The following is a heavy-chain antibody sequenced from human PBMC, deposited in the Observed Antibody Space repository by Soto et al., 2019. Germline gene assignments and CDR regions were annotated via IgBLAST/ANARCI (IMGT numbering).Heavy chain of an antibody. CDR3: ARHIHNQGFEYYFDS. Sequence: QLQLQESGPGLVKPSETLSLTCNASGGSITSSGSAWGWIRQSPGKGLEWIGTIDYSGNIYYIPSLKSRITISVDTSKNQISXXLSXVTAADTAVYYCARHIHNQGFEYYFDSWGQGTLVTVSS. D-gene: IGHD1-1*01. CDR2: IDYSGNI. CDR1: GGSITSSGSA. V-gene: IGHV4-39*01. J-gene: IGHJ4*02.